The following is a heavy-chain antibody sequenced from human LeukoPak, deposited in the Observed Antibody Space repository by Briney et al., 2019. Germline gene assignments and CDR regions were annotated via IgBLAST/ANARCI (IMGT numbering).Heavy chain of an antibody. Sequence: GGSLRLSCAASGFTVSSYYMSWVRQAPGKGLEWVAVISYDGSNKYYADSVKGRFTISRDNSKNTLYLQMNSLRAEDTAVYYCAKDQRWLQLGALFDYWGQGTLVTVSS. CDR1: GFTVSSYY. J-gene: IGHJ4*02. CDR2: ISYDGSNK. V-gene: IGHV3-30*18. CDR3: AKDQRWLQLGALFDY. D-gene: IGHD5-24*01.